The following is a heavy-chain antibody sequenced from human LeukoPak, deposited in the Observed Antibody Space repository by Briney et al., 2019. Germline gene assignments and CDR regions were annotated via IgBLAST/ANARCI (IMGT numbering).Heavy chain of an antibody. CDR1: GFTFSSYE. Sequence: GGSLRLSCAASGFTFSSYEMNWVHQAPGKGLEWVSYISSSGSTIYYADSVKGRFTISRDNAKNSLYLQMNSLRAEDTAVYYCARVAGYSSGWLAFDYWGQGTLVTVSS. D-gene: IGHD6-19*01. CDR3: ARVAGYSSGWLAFDY. J-gene: IGHJ4*02. V-gene: IGHV3-48*03. CDR2: ISSSGSTI.